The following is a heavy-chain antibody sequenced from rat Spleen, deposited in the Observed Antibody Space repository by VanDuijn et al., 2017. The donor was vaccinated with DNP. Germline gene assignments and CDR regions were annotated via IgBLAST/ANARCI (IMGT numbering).Heavy chain of an antibody. J-gene: IGHJ2*01. CDR1: RITFSDHN. CDR3: AGRPPPTRGPFDY. Sequence: EVQLVESGGGLVQPGRSLKLSCAVSRITFSDHNMAWVRQAPKKSLEWVATISYDGRETYYRDSVKGRFTISRDNAKSTLYLQMDSLRSEDTATYYCAGRPPPTRGPFDYWGQGVTVTVSS. D-gene: IGHD1-4*01. V-gene: IGHV5-7*01. CDR2: ISYDGRET.